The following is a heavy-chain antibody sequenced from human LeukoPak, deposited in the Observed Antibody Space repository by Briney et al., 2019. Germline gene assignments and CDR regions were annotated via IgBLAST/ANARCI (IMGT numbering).Heavy chain of an antibody. CDR1: GGTFSSYA. J-gene: IGHJ4*02. V-gene: IGHV1-69*04. CDR3: ARDVEPRYSSSWYFRSGPPTYDY. Sequence: GASVKVSCKASGGTFSSYAISWVRQAPGQGLEWMGRIIPILGIANYAQKFQGRVTITADKSTSTAYMELSSLRSEDTAVYYCARDVEPRYSSSWYFRSGPPTYDYWGQGTLVTVSS. D-gene: IGHD6-13*01. CDR2: IIPILGIA.